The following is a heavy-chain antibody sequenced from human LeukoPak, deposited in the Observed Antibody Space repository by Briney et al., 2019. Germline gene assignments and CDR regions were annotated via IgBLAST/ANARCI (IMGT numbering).Heavy chain of an antibody. CDR3: ASRRGSNRPFDY. D-gene: IGHD1-26*01. V-gene: IGHV4-34*01. CDR1: GGSFSGYY. CDR2: INHSGST. Sequence: PSETLSLTCAVYGGSFSGYYWSWIRQPPGKGLEWIGEINHSGSTNYNPSLKSRVTISVDTSKNQFSLKLSSVTAEDSAVYYCASRRGSNRPFDYWGQGTLVTVSS. J-gene: IGHJ4*02.